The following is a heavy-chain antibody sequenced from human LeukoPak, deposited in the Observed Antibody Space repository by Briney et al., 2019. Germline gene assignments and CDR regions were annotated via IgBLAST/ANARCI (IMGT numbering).Heavy chain of an antibody. CDR3: ARDLLGWELHYFDY. Sequence: GGSLRLSCAASGFTFSSYEMNWVRQAPGKGLEWVSYISGSSSYIYYADSVKGRLSISRDNAKNSLYLQMNSLRAEDTAVYYCARDLLGWELHYFDYWGQGTLVTVSS. CDR2: ISGSSSYI. V-gene: IGHV3-21*05. CDR1: GFTFSSYE. D-gene: IGHD1-26*01. J-gene: IGHJ4*02.